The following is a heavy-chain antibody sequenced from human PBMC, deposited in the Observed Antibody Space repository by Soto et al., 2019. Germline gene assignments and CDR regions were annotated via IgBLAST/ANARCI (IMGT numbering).Heavy chain of an antibody. D-gene: IGHD2-2*01. Sequence: GGSLRLSCAASGFTLSSYWMHWVRQAPGKGLVWVSRINSDGSSTTYADSVKGRFTISGDNAKNTLYLQMNSLGAEDTAVYYCARQLLYGFDIWGQGTMVTVSS. CDR1: GFTLSSYW. V-gene: IGHV3-74*01. CDR2: INSDGSST. CDR3: ARQLLYGFDI. J-gene: IGHJ3*02.